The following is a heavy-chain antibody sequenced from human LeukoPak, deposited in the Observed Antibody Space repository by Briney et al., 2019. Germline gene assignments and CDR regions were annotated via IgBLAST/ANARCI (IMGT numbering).Heavy chain of an antibody. D-gene: IGHD1-1*01. CDR2: IYYSGST. J-gene: IGHJ4*02. Sequence: SETLSLTCAVYGGSFSGYYWSWIRQPPGKGLEWIGYIYYSGSTNYNPSLKSRVTISVDTSKNQFSLKLSSVTAADTAVYYCARGGVSGIQLDWGQGTLVTVSS. V-gene: IGHV4-59*01. CDR3: ARGGVSGIQLD. CDR1: GGSFSGYY.